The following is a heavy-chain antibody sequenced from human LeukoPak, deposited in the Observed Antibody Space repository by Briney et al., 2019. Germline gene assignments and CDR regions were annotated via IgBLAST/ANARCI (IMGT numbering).Heavy chain of an antibody. CDR2: IYYSGST. V-gene: IGHV4-59*01. D-gene: IGHD5-24*01. CDR3: ARDNSVRDEAWWFNP. J-gene: IGHJ5*02. Sequence: SSETLSLTCTVSGGSISSYYWSWIRQPPGKGLEWIGYIYYSGSTNYNPSLKSRVTISVETSKNQFSLKLSSVTAADTAVYYCARDNSVRDEAWWFNPWGQGTLVTVSS. CDR1: GGSISSYY.